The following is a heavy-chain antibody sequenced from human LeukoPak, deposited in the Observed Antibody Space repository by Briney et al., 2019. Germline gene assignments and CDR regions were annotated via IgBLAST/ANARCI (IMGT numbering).Heavy chain of an antibody. CDR3: ARWAADTAMAFYYYYYGMDV. V-gene: IGHV1-8*01. CDR2: MNPNSGNT. CDR1: GYTFTSYG. Sequence: GASVKVSCKASGYTFTSYGINWVRQATGQGLEWMGWMNPNSGNTGYAQKFQGRVTMTRNTSISTAYMELSSLRSEDTAVYYCARWAADTAMAFYYYYYGMDVWGQGTTVTVSS. J-gene: IGHJ6*02. D-gene: IGHD5-18*01.